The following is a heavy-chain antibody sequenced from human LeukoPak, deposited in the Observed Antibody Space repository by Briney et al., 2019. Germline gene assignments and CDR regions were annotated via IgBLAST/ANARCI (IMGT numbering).Heavy chain of an antibody. CDR2: IIPIFGTA. Sequence: VKVSCKASGGTFSSYAISWVRQAPGQGLEWMGGIIPIFGTANYAQKFQGSVTITADTSTSTVYMELSSLRSEETAVYYCARDQGLTAPPPYGLDVWGQGTTVIVSS. J-gene: IGHJ6*02. D-gene: IGHD5-18*01. V-gene: IGHV1-69*06. CDR3: ARDQGLTAPPPYGLDV. CDR1: GGTFSSYA.